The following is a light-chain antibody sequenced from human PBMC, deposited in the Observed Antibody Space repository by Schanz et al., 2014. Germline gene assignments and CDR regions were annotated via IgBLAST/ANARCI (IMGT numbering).Light chain of an antibody. CDR3: CSYAGSSTL. CDR1: PGDIGAYDY. CDR2: DVT. J-gene: IGLJ2*01. Sequence: QSALTQPRSVSGSPGQSVTISCTGTPGDIGAYDYVSWYQEHPGKAPKLMIFDVTKRPSGVPDRFSGSKSGNTASLTISRLQAEDEADYYCCSYAGSSTLFGGGTKLTVL. V-gene: IGLV2-11*01.